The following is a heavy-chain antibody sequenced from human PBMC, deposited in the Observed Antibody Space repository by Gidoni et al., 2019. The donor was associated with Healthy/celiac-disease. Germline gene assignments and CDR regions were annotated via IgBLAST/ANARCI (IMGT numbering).Heavy chain of an antibody. CDR1: GSTFSSYG. D-gene: IGHD3-3*01. Sequence: QVQLVESGGGVVQPGRSLSLPCAASGSTFSSYGMHWVRQAPGKGLEWVAVISYDGSNKYYADSVKGRFTISRDNSKNTLYLQMNSLRAEDTAVYYCAKDLDALYYYGMDVWGQGTTVTVSS. J-gene: IGHJ6*02. V-gene: IGHV3-30*18. CDR2: ISYDGSNK. CDR3: AKDLDALYYYGMDV.